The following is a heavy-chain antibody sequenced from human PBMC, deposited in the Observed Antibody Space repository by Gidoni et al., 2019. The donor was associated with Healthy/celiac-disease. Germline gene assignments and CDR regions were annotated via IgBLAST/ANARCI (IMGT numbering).Heavy chain of an antibody. CDR2: IIPIFGTA. V-gene: IGHV1-69*06. CDR3: ATLGTVTMLGY. Sequence: QVQLVQSGAAVKQPGSSVKVSCKASGGTVSSYAISWVRQAPGQGLEWMGGIIPIFGTANYAQKFQGRFTITADKSTSTAYMELSSLRSEDTAVYYCATLGTVTMLGYWGQGTLVTVSS. J-gene: IGHJ4*02. D-gene: IGHD4-17*01. CDR1: GGTVSSYA.